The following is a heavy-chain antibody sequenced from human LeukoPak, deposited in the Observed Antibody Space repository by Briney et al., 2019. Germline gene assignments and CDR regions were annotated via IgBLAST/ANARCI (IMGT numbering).Heavy chain of an antibody. D-gene: IGHD1-26*01. V-gene: IGHV3-30*18. J-gene: IGHJ4*02. CDR3: AKDRLVVGATSFDY. Sequence: PGRSLRLSCAASGFTFSSYGMHWVRQAPGKGLEWVAAISYDGSVEYYADSVKGRFTISRDNSRNTLYLQVDSLRTEDTAVFYCAKDRLVVGATSFDYWGQGTVVTVSS. CDR2: ISYDGSVE. CDR1: GFTFSSYG.